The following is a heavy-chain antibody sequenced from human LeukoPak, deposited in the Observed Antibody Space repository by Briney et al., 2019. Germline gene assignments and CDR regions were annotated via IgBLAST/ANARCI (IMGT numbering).Heavy chain of an antibody. CDR1: GGSISGSSYY. CDR2: IYYSGAT. V-gene: IGHV4-39*07. Sequence: SETLSLTCTVSGGSISGSSYYWGWIRQPPGKGLEWIGSIYYSGATYYNPSLKSRVTISVDTSKNQFSLKLSSVTAADTAVYYCARSAIVVVPAAYIDYWGQGTLVTVSS. J-gene: IGHJ4*02. CDR3: ARSAIVVVPAAYIDY. D-gene: IGHD2-2*01.